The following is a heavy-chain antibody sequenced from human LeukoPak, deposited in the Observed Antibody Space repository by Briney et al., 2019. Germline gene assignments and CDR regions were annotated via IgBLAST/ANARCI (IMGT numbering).Heavy chain of an antibody. CDR3: ARDRNRWMTTVTTPYFDY. CDR2: XXQDGSEK. D-gene: IGHD4-17*01. V-gene: IGHV3-7*01. Sequence: LXXXASXFTFXXXWMSXXXXXPXXXXXXXXXXXQDGSEKYYVDSVKGRFTISRDNAKNSLYLQMNSLRAEDTAVYYCARDRNRWMTTVTTPYFDYWGQGTLVTVSS. CDR1: XFTFXXXW. J-gene: IGHJ4*02.